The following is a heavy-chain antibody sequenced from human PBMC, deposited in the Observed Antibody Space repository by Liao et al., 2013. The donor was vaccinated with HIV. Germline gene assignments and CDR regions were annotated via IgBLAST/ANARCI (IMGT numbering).Heavy chain of an antibody. Sequence: QVQLQESGPGLVKPSETLSLSCTVSGGSISTYYWSWIRQPPGKGLEWIGYVSYSGSTNYNPSLKSRVTISLDTSKNQFSLKLSSVTAADTAVYYCATGVIHTASDSWGQGTLVTVSS. CDR3: ATGVIHTASDS. CDR1: GGSISTYY. CDR2: VSYSGST. V-gene: IGHV4-59*01. J-gene: IGHJ5*01. D-gene: IGHD2-21*01.